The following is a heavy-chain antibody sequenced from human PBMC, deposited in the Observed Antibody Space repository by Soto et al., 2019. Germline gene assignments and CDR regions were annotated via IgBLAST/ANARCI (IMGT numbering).Heavy chain of an antibody. D-gene: IGHD2-2*01. Sequence: GGSLRLSCAASGFTLSYYDMHWVRQATGKGLEWVSGIGTAGDPYYPGSVKGRFTSSRENAKNSLYLQMNSRRAGDTAVYYCARGRYCSSTSCGGMDVWGQGTTVTVSS. CDR3: ARGRYCSSTSCGGMDV. V-gene: IGHV3-13*05. J-gene: IGHJ6*02. CDR1: GFTLSYYD. CDR2: IGTAGDP.